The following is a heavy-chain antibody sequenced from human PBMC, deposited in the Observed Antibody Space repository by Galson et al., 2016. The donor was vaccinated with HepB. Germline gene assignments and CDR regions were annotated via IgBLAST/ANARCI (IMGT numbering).Heavy chain of an antibody. D-gene: IGHD3-22*01. CDR1: GGSMITYY. V-gene: IGHV4-59*12. CDR2: IYHSGSSYSGTT. Sequence: SETLSLTCTVSGGSMITYYWNLVRQPPGKGLEWIGYIYHSGSSYSGTTNYNPSLRSRVTISIDTSKNQFSLKLSSVTAADTAVYYCARGRINYSETSGTGGAFDIWGQGTVVTVSS. J-gene: IGHJ3*02. CDR3: ARGRINYSETSGTGGAFDI.